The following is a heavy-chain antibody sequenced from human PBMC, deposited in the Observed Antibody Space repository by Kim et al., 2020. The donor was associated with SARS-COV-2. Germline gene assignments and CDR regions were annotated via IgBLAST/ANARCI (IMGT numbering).Heavy chain of an antibody. CDR1: GGSFSGHY. J-gene: IGHJ6*02. D-gene: IGHD2-2*01. CDR2: IHQSGST. CDR3: ARGRAGVVPAPLLGNEPHYFFFIMDV. Sequence: SETLSLTCAVYGGSFSGHYWSWIRQPPGKGLEWIGEIHQSGSTTYNPSLKSRVTISIDTSKNQFSLKLSSVAAADTGFYYCARGRAGVVPAPLLGNEPHYFFFIMDVWARGTTVTFSS. V-gene: IGHV4-34*01.